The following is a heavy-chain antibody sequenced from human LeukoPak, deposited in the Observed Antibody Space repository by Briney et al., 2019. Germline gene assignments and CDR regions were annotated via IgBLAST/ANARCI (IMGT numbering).Heavy chain of an antibody. Sequence: GGSLRLSCAASGFTFSSYSMNWVRQAPGKGLEWVSSSSSSSSYIYYADSVKGRFTISRDNAKNSLYLQMNSLRAEDTAAYYCASSVKGQLVHWFDPWGQGTLVTVSS. CDR2: SSSSSSYI. D-gene: IGHD6-6*01. CDR3: ASSVKGQLVHWFDP. CDR1: GFTFSSYS. J-gene: IGHJ5*02. V-gene: IGHV3-21*01.